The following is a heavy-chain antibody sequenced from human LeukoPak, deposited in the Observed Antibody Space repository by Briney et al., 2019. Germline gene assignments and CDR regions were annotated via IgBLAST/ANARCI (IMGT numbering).Heavy chain of an antibody. J-gene: IGHJ4*02. V-gene: IGHV3-23*01. CDR1: GFTFTSYA. Sequence: GGSLRLSCAASGFTFTSYAMGWVRQAPGKGLEWVSSVSGSGDDTYYADSVKGRFTISRDNSKKTLDVHMDSLRAEDTAVYYCAKERLGGNYGDYAVDYWGQGTMVTVSS. CDR3: AKERLGGNYGDYAVDY. CDR2: VSGSGDDT. D-gene: IGHD4-17*01.